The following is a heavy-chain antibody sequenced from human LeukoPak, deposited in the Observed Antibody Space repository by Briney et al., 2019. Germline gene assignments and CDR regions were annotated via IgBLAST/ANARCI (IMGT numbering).Heavy chain of an antibody. CDR3: AKDLLGSYYDGGYYFDY. CDR1: GFTFSSYG. J-gene: IGHJ4*02. D-gene: IGHD2-15*01. Sequence: GSLRLSCAASGFTFSSYGMHWVRQAPGKGLEWVAVISYDGSNKYYADSVKGRFTISRDNSKNTLYLQMNSLRAEDTAVYYCAKDLLGSYYDGGYYFDYWGQGTLVTVSS. CDR2: ISYDGSNK. V-gene: IGHV3-30*18.